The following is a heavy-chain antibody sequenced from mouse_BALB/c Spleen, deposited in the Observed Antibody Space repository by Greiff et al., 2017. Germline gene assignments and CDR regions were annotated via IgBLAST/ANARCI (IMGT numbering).Heavy chain of an antibody. D-gene: IGHD1-1*01. V-gene: IGHV1-77*01. CDR1: GYTFTDYY. CDR2: IYPGSGNT. Sequence: VQLQESGAELARPGASVKLSCKASGYTFTDYYINWVKQRTGQGLEWIGEIYPGSGNTYYNEKFKGKATLTADKSSSTAYMQLSSLTSEDSAVYFCARGYYGSSYAMDYWGQGTSVTVSS. J-gene: IGHJ4*01. CDR3: ARGYYGSSYAMDY.